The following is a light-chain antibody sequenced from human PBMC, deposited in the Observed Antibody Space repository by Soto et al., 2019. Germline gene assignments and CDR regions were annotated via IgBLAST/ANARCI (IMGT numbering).Light chain of an antibody. Sequence: EIVLKQSTATLSVSPGERATLSCRSSQSVSSNLAWYQQKPGQAPRLLIYGASTRATGIPARFSGSGSGTEFTLTISSLQSEDFAVYYCQQYNNWPPITFGQGTRLEIK. CDR2: GAS. CDR1: QSVSSN. V-gene: IGKV3D-15*01. J-gene: IGKJ5*01. CDR3: QQYNNWPPIT.